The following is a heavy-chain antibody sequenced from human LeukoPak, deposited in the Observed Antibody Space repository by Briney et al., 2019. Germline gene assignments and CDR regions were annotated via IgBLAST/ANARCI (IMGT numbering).Heavy chain of an antibody. D-gene: IGHD3-3*02. CDR3: ASFLV. V-gene: IGHV3-30*04. Sequence: GRSLRLSCAASGFTFSSYAMHWVRQAPGKGLEWVAVISYDGSNIYYADSVKGRFTISRDNSKNTLYLQMNSLRAEDTAVYYCASFLVWGQGTLVTVSS. CDR2: ISYDGSNI. J-gene: IGHJ4*02. CDR1: GFTFSSYA.